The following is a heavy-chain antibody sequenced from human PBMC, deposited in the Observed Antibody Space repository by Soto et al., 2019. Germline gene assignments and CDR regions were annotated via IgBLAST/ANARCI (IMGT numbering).Heavy chain of an antibody. Sequence: GGSLRLSCAASGFTFSSYAMSWVRQAPGKGLEWVSAISGSGGSTYYADSVRGRFTISRDNARNLLYLQMNNLRVEDTAIYYCATDTYCPATCYRGHGNWGQGTLVTVSS. CDR2: ISGSGGST. J-gene: IGHJ4*02. D-gene: IGHD2-8*02. CDR3: ATDTYCPATCYRGHGN. V-gene: IGHV3-23*01. CDR1: GFTFSSYA.